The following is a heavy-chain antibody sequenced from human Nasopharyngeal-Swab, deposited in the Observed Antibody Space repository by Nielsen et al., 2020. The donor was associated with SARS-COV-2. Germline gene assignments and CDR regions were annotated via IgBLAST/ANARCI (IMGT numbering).Heavy chain of an antibody. Sequence: WIRQPPGKGLEWVAVISYDGSNKYYADSVKGRFTISRDNSKNTLYLQMNSLRAEDTAVYYCARIKYYYDSSGAFDYWGQGTLVTVSS. J-gene: IGHJ4*02. V-gene: IGHV3-30-3*01. CDR3: ARIKYYYDSSGAFDY. CDR2: ISYDGSNK. D-gene: IGHD3-22*01.